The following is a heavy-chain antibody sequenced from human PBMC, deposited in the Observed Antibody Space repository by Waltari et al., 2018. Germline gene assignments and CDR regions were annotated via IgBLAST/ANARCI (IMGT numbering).Heavy chain of an antibody. Sequence: QVQLVQSGAEVKKPGASVKVSCKASGYTFTSYGISGVRQDPGQGLEWMGWISAYNCNTNYAQKLQGRVTMTTDTSTSTAYMELRSLRSDDTAVYYCARVDSIAVAWYTGVDYWGQGTLVTVSS. D-gene: IGHD6-19*01. V-gene: IGHV1-18*01. CDR2: ISAYNCNT. J-gene: IGHJ4*02. CDR3: ARVDSIAVAWYTGVDY. CDR1: GYTFTSYG.